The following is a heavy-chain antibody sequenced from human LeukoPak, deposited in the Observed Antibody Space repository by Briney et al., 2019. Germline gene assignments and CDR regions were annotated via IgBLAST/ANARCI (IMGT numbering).Heavy chain of an antibody. V-gene: IGHV4-59*01. D-gene: IGHD4-17*01. Sequence: SETLSLTCTVSGGSISSYYWSWIRQPPGKGLEWIGYIYYSGSTNYNPSLKRRVTISVDTSKNQFSLKLSSVTAADTAVYYCARERPTTVTDEGYFDYWGQGTLVTVSS. CDR1: GGSISSYY. CDR2: IYYSGST. CDR3: ARERPTTVTDEGYFDY. J-gene: IGHJ4*02.